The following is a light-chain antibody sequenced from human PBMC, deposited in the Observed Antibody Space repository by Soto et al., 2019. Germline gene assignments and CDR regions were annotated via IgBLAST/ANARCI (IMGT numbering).Light chain of an antibody. Sequence: EIMMTQSPATLSVSPGERATLSCRASQSISSNLAWYQQKPGRAPRLLLYGAFTRATGIPARFSGSGSGTEFTLTISSLQSEDFALYYCQQYKDWPLTFGGGTKVEI. CDR3: QQYKDWPLT. V-gene: IGKV3-15*01. J-gene: IGKJ4*01. CDR1: QSISSN. CDR2: GAF.